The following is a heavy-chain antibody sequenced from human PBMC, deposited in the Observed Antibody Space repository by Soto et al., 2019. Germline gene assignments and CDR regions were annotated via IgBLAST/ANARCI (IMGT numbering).Heavy chain of an antibody. CDR2: IWYDGSNK. CDR1: GFTFSSYG. Sequence: HPGGSLRLSCAASGFTFSSYGMHWVRQAPGKGLEWVAVIWYDGSNKYYADSVKGRFTISRDNSKNTLYLQMNSLRAEDTAVYYCASNSGYDKAFDIWGQGTLVTVSS. V-gene: IGHV3-33*01. J-gene: IGHJ3*02. D-gene: IGHD5-12*01. CDR3: ASNSGYDKAFDI.